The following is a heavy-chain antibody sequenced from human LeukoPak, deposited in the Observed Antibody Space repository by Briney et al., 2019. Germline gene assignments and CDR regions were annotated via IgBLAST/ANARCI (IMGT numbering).Heavy chain of an antibody. CDR3: AKDMEGSYNL. CDR1: GFTFSFNS. Sequence: GGSLRLSCAASGFTFSFNSMHWVRQGPGKGLVWVSRIKRDGSGATYADSVKGRFTISRDNAKNSLYLQMNSLRAEDTALYYCAKDMEGSYNLWGQGTLVTVSS. J-gene: IGHJ5*02. D-gene: IGHD1-26*01. V-gene: IGHV3-74*01. CDR2: IKRDGSGA.